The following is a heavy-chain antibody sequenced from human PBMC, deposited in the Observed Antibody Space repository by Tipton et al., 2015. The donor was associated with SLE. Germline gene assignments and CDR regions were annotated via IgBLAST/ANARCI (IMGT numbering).Heavy chain of an antibody. J-gene: IGHJ4*02. D-gene: IGHD3-22*01. CDR2: IYYSGST. CDR3: ARDRYYDSSGYYFLFDS. V-gene: IGHV4-4*08. CDR1: GDSISGQY. Sequence: TLSLTCTVSGDSISGQYWSWIRQPPGKGLEWIGYIYYSGSTNYNPSLKSRVTISVDTSKNQFSLRLSSVTAADTAVYYCARDRYYDSSGYYFLFDSWGQGTLVTVSS.